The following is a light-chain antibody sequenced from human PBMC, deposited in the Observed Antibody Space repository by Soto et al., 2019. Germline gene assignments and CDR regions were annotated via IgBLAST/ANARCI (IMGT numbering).Light chain of an antibody. V-gene: IGKV1-39*01. Sequence: DIQMTQSPSSLSASVGDRVTITCRASQSISSYLNWYQQKPGKAPKLLIYAASSLQSGVPSRFSGSGSGTDFTLTISSLQPEDFAIYYCQQSYSIGWTFGQGTKVDIK. CDR2: AAS. CDR1: QSISSY. CDR3: QQSYSIGWT. J-gene: IGKJ1*01.